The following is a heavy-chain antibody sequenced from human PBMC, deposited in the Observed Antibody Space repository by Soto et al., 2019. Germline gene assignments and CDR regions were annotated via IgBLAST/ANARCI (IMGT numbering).Heavy chain of an antibody. CDR2: ISYDGSNK. Sequence: GGSLRLSCAASGFTFSSYGMHWVRQAPGKGLEWVAVISYDGSNKYYADSVKGRFTISRDNSKNTLYLQMNSLRTEDTAVYYCAKDRSSGSDYFDYWGQGTLVTVSS. CDR3: AKDRSSGSDYFDY. V-gene: IGHV3-30*18. J-gene: IGHJ4*02. CDR1: GFTFSSYG. D-gene: IGHD6-19*01.